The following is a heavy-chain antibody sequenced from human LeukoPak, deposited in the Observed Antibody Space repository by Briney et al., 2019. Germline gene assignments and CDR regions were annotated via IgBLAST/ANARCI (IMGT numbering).Heavy chain of an antibody. CDR1: GYTFTSYY. J-gene: IGHJ4*02. V-gene: IGHV1-46*01. Sequence: ASVKVSCKASGYTFTSYYMHWVRQAPGQGLEWMGIINPSGGSTSYAQKFQGRVTMTRDTSTSTVYMELSSLRSEDTAVYYCARGGRTTMIVVVPTSFDYWGQGTLVTVSS. CDR2: INPSGGST. CDR3: ARGGRTTMIVVVPTSFDY. D-gene: IGHD3-22*01.